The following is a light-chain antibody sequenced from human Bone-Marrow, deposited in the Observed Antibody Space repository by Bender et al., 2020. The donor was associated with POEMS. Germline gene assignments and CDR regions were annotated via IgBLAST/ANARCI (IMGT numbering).Light chain of an antibody. CDR1: KLRDNY. V-gene: IGLV3-1*01. Sequence: SYELTQPPSVSVSPGQTASITCSGDKLRDNYVSWYQQKPGQSPVVVIYQDTKRPSGIPERFSGSTSGNTASLTISGTQTMDEADYYCQSWGSNTAVFGGGTKLTVL. J-gene: IGLJ2*01. CDR2: QDT. CDR3: QSWGSNTAV.